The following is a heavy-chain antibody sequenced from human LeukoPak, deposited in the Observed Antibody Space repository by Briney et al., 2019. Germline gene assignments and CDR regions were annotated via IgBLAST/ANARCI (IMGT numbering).Heavy chain of an antibody. CDR3: ARGGCSSTSCLPFDY. J-gene: IGHJ4*02. V-gene: IGHV1-69*13. Sequence: GASVKVSCKASGYTFTGYYMHWVRQAPGQGLEWMGGIIPIFGTANYAQKFQGRVTITADESTSTAHMELSSLRSEDTAVYYCARGGCSSTSCLPFDYWGQGTLVTVSS. CDR1: GYTFTGYY. CDR2: IIPIFGTA. D-gene: IGHD2-2*01.